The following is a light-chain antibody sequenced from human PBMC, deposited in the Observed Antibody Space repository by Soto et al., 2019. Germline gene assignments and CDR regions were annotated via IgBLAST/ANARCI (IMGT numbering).Light chain of an antibody. J-gene: IGKJ4*01. CDR3: QQYGSSPAT. CDR1: QSVSSSY. CDR2: GAS. Sequence: LSPGESATLSCRPSQSVSSSYLAWYQQKPGQAPRLLIYGASSRATGIPDRFSGSGSGTDFTLTISRLEPEDFAVYYCQQYGSSPATFGGGTKVDIK. V-gene: IGKV3-20*01.